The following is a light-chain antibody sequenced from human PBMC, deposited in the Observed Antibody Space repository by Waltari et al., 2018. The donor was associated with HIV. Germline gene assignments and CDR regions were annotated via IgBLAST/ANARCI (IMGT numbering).Light chain of an antibody. CDR2: EDN. CDR3: QSYDSSNSHAV. Sequence: NFMLTQPHSVSESPEKTVTISCTRSSRSIPSNSVQWYQQRPGSAPTTVIYEDNQRPSGVPDRFSGSIDSSSNSASLTISGLKTEDEADYYCQSYDSSNSHAVFGGGTQLTVL. V-gene: IGLV6-57*03. CDR1: SRSIPSNS. J-gene: IGLJ7*01.